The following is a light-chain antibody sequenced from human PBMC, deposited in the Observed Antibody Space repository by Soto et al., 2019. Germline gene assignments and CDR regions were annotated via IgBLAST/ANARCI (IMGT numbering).Light chain of an antibody. CDR3: TSYSSSSPVL. CDR2: EVT. V-gene: IGLV2-14*01. Sequence: QSVLTQPASVSGSLGQSITISCTGTSSDVGAYNYVSWYQQHPDKAPKLLIFEVTNRPSGVSVRFSGSKSGITASLSISGLLPEDEADYYCTSYSSSSPVLFGGGTKLTVL. J-gene: IGLJ2*01. CDR1: SSDVGAYNY.